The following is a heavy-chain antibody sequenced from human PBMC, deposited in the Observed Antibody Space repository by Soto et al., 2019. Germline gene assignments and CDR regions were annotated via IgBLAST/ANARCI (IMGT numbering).Heavy chain of an antibody. J-gene: IGHJ4*02. D-gene: IGHD4-17*01. Sequence: TLSLTRPFSCGSLSRGGFFWSLIRQHPGKGLEWIGYIYYSGSTYYNPSLKSRVTISVDTSKNQFSLKLSSVTAADTAVYYCASSYGDYFFDYWGQGTLVTVSS. V-gene: IGHV4-31*03. CDR3: ASSYGDYFFDY. CDR1: CGSLSRGGFF. CDR2: IYYSGST.